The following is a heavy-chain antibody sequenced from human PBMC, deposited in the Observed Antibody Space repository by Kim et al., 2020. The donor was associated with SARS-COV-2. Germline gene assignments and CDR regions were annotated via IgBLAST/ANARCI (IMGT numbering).Heavy chain of an antibody. D-gene: IGHD2-2*01. Sequence: KLQGRVTMTTDTSTSTAYMELRSLRSDDTAVYYCARCLRFGRSTSCYLDYWGQGTLVTVSS. CDR3: ARCLRFGRSTSCYLDY. V-gene: IGHV1-18*01. J-gene: IGHJ4*02.